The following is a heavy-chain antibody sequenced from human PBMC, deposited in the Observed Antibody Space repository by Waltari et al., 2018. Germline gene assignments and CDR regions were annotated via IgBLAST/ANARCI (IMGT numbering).Heavy chain of an antibody. J-gene: IGHJ4*02. CDR1: GFTFSAYR. CDR3: AIQISGVVF. Sequence: EVQLVESGGGLVQPGGSLRLSCAASGFTFSAYRMHWVRQAPGKGLVWVSLINAEGRATRYADSVKGRFTMSRDNAKDTLYLQMNSLRGEDTAVYYCAIQISGVVFWGQGTLVTVSS. V-gene: IGHV3-74*01. D-gene: IGHD3-3*01. CDR2: INAEGRAT.